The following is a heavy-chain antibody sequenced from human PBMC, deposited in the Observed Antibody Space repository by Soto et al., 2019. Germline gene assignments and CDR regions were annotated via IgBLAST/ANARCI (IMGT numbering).Heavy chain of an antibody. CDR1: GGPFNNHA. V-gene: IGHV1-69*01. CDR2: VIPTLATA. J-gene: IGHJ3*02. Sequence: QVQLVQSGAEVKKPGSSVKVSCKTSGGPFNNHAINWVRQAPGQGLEWVGLVIPTLATADYAQKFQGRVTMTADEVTTTAYMELSSLRADDTGIYYCASDYGEIDAFDIGGHGTVVPVSS. D-gene: IGHD4-17*01. CDR3: ASDYGEIDAFDI.